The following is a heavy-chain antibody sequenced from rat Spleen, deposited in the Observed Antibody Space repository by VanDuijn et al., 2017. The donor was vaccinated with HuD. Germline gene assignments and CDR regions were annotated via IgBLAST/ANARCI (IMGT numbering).Heavy chain of an antibody. CDR2: ISPSGVT. CDR3: ARLGLPGYQKPHVMDA. V-gene: IGHV5-25*01. D-gene: IGHD1-4*01. J-gene: IGHJ4*01. CDR1: GFTFSNFD. Sequence: EVQLVESGGGLVQPGRSLKVSCAASGFTFSNFDMAWVRQAPTKGLEWVASISPSGVTYYRDSVKGRFTVSRDNAKSTLYLQMNSLRSEDTATYYCARLGLPGYQKPHVMDAWGQGASVTVSS.